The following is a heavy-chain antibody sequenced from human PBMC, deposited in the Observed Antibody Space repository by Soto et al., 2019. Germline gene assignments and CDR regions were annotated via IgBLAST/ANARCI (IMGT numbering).Heavy chain of an antibody. J-gene: IGHJ4*02. CDR3: AKGLINGRWYAED. Sequence: EVHLLESGGGLVHPGASLRLSCGASGFTFSTCVMTWVRQAPGKGLEWVSCITGSGTGTHYADSVKGRFTISRDNSKNKMYLQMNNLRVEDTGVYYCAKGLINGRWYAEDWGQGTLVTVSS. D-gene: IGHD6-13*01. CDR1: GFTFSTCV. CDR2: ITGSGTGT. V-gene: IGHV3-23*01.